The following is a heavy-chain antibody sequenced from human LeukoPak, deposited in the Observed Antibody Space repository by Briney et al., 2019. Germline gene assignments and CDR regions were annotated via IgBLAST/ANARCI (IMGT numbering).Heavy chain of an antibody. J-gene: IGHJ4*02. V-gene: IGHV3-30*18. CDR3: AKEPYYYGSGSVDY. CDR2: ISYDGSNK. CDR1: GFTFSSYG. D-gene: IGHD3-10*01. Sequence: HGGSLRLSCAASGFTFSSYGMHWVRQAPGKGLEWVAVISYDGSNKYYAGSVKGRFTISRDNSKNTLYLQMNSLRAEDTAVYYCAKEPYYYGSGSVDYWGQGTLVTVSS.